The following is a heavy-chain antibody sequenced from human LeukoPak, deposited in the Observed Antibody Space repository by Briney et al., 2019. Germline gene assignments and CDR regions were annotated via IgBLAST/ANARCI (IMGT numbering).Heavy chain of an antibody. D-gene: IGHD3-9*01. J-gene: IGHJ6*03. V-gene: IGHV3-21*01. CDR3: ARDRALTGYSPPVMDV. CDR1: GFTFSSYS. Sequence: GGSLRLSCAASGFTFSSYSMNWVRQAPGKGLEWGSSISSSSSYIYYADSVKGRFTISRDNAKNSLYLQMNSLRAEDTAVYYCARDRALTGYSPPVMDVWGKGTTVTVSS. CDR2: ISSSSSYI.